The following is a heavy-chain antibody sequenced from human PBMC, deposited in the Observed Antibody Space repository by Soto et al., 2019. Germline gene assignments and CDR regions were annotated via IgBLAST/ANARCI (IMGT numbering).Heavy chain of an antibody. CDR1: GYTFTSYA. D-gene: IGHD2-2*02. V-gene: IGHV1-3*01. J-gene: IGHJ4*02. Sequence: ASVKVSCKASGYTFTSYAMHWVRQAPGQRLEWMGWINAGNGNTKYSQKFQGRVTITRDTSASTAYMELSSLRSEDTAVYYCARSLQILPAAIVYWGQGTLVTVSS. CDR2: INAGNGNT. CDR3: ARSLQILPAAIVY.